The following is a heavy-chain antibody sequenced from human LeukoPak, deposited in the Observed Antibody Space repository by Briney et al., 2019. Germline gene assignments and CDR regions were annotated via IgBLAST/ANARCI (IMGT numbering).Heavy chain of an antibody. CDR3: ARDRCSSTGCSYFDY. Sequence: SGTLSLTCTASGGSISSYYWSWIRQPPGKGLEWIGYIYYSGSTNYNPSLKSRVTISVDTSKNQFSLKLSSVTAADTAVYYCARDRCSSTGCSYFDYWGQGTLVTVSS. CDR1: GGSISSYY. CDR2: IYYSGST. D-gene: IGHD2-2*01. J-gene: IGHJ4*02. V-gene: IGHV4-59*01.